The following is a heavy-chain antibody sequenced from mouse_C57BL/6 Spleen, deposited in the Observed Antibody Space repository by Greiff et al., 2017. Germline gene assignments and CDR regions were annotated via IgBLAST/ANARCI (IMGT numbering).Heavy chain of an antibody. CDR3: ASGGDYGSSYWYFDV. Sequence: EVKLQESGPELVKPGASVKISCKASGYSFTDYNMNWVKQSNGKSLEWIGVINPNYGTTSYNQKFKGKATLTVDQSSSTAYMQLNSLTSEDSAVYYCASGGDYGSSYWYFDVWGTGTTVTVSS. D-gene: IGHD1-1*01. CDR1: GYSFTDYN. J-gene: IGHJ1*03. V-gene: IGHV1-39*01. CDR2: INPNYGTT.